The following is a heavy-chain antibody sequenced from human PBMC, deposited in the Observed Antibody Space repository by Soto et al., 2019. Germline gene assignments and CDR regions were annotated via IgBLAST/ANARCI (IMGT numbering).Heavy chain of an antibody. Sequence: QVQLQESGPGLVKPSETLSLTCTVSGGSIGSHYWSWIRQPPGEGLEWIGRASYSGSPNYNPSLKSRVTISIDTSKNPFSLKLTSVTAADTAVYYCERQWGGDYWGQGTLVTVSS. CDR1: GGSIGSHY. D-gene: IGHD3-16*01. V-gene: IGHV4-59*08. J-gene: IGHJ4*02. CDR3: ERQWGGDY. CDR2: ASYSGSP.